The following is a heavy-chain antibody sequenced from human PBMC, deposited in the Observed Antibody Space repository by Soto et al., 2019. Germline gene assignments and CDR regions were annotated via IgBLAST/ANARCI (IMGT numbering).Heavy chain of an antibody. J-gene: IGHJ4*02. CDR3: AKEDGGSYSPNFDY. Sequence: GSLRLSCAASGFTFSSYGMHWVRQAPGKGLEWVAVISYDGSNKYYADSVKGRFTISRDNSKNTLYLQMNSLRAEDTAVYYCAKEDGGSYSPNFDYWGQGTLVTVSS. CDR1: GFTFSSYG. V-gene: IGHV3-30*18. CDR2: ISYDGSNK. D-gene: IGHD1-26*01.